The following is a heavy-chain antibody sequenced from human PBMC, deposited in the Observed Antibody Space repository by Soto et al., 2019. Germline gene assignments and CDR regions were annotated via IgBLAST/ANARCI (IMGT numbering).Heavy chain of an antibody. J-gene: IGHJ4*02. D-gene: IGHD1-26*01. CDR2: IYASGSP. Sequence: LSLTCTISGGSVSVYYWSWIRQSTGQGLEWIGYIYASGSPYYNPSLRSRVTISADTSKNQISLKLTSPTAADTAVYYCARGVGSSPPQYWGRGTMVTVYS. CDR1: GGSVSVYY. CDR3: ARGVGSSPPQY. V-gene: IGHV4-59*02.